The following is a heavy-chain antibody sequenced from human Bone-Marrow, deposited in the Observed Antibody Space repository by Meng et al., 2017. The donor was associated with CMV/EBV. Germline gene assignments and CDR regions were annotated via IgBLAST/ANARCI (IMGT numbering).Heavy chain of an antibody. CDR3: ARLTPTYSSATFDY. CDR1: GFSFSNYA. J-gene: IGHJ4*02. V-gene: IGHV3-23*01. D-gene: IGHD2/OR15-2a*01. CDR2: ISGRGDDT. Sequence: EVQLLESGGNLVQLGGSLRLSCAASGFSFSNYAMTWVRQAPGRGLEWVSTISGRGDDTYYADSGKGRFTISRDNSKNTLYLQMNSLRAEDTAIYYCARLTPTYSSATFDYWGPGTLVTVSS.